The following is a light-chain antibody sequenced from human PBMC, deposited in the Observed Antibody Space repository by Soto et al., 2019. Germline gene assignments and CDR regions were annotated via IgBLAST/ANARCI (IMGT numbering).Light chain of an antibody. J-gene: IGKJ1*01. CDR2: GAS. CDR3: QQYDSSPRT. Sequence: VLTQSPGTLSLSPGERATLSCRASQSVSSSYLAWYQQKPGQAPRLLIYGASSRATGISDRFSGSVSGTDFALTIIRLEPEDFAVYYCQQYDSSPRTFGEGTKLDIK. V-gene: IGKV3-20*01. CDR1: QSVSSSY.